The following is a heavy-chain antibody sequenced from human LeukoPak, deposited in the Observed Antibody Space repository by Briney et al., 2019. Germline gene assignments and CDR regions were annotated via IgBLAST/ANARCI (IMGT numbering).Heavy chain of an antibody. J-gene: IGHJ3*02. CDR3: ARSSEYGSSSGAFDI. Sequence: GGSLRLSCAASGFTFSSYAMHWVRQAPGKGLEWVAIISYDGSNKYYADSVKGRFTISRDNSKNTLYLQMNSLRAEDTAVYYCARSSEYGSSSGAFDIWGQGTMVTVSS. CDR2: ISYDGSNK. V-gene: IGHV3-30-3*01. D-gene: IGHD6-6*01. CDR1: GFTFSSYA.